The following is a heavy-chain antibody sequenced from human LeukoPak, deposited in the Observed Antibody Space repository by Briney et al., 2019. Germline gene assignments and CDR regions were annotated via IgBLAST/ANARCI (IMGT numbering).Heavy chain of an antibody. J-gene: IGHJ4*02. Sequence: GGSLRLSSAASGFTFCYYGMSWVRQAPRKGLWWVSGISGSGGSTYSAGSVKGQFTISRDDSKNTAYLQMDSLKTEDTAVYYCTGNYYGSGSYADFDYWGQGTLVTVSS. D-gene: IGHD3-10*01. CDR3: TGNYYGSGSYADFDY. CDR1: GFTFCYYG. V-gene: IGHV3-23*01. CDR2: ISGSGGST.